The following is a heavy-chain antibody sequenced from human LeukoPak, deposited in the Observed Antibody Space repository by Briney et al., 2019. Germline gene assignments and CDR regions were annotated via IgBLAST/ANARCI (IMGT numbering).Heavy chain of an antibody. J-gene: IGHJ3*02. CDR1: GGSISSSSYY. CDR3: ARWVQYSSVFNDAFDI. V-gene: IGHV4-39*01. D-gene: IGHD5-18*01. Sequence: PSETLSLACTVSGGSISSSSYYWGWIRQPPGKGLEWIGSIYYSGSTYYNPSLKSRVTISVDTSKNQFSLKLSSVTAADTAVYYCARWVQYSSVFNDAFDIWGQGTMVTVSS. CDR2: IYYSGST.